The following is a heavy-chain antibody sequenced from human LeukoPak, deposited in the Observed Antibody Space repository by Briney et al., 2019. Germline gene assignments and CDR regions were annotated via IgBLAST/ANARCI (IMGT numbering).Heavy chain of an antibody. D-gene: IGHD3-22*01. CDR2: IYHSVST. V-gene: IGHV4-38-2*01. CDR3: ARQERSSGLDY. CDR1: GYYISSVYY. Sequence: PSETLSLTCAVSGYYISSVYYWGWIRQPPGKGLEGSGSIYHSVSTYYNPSLTSRVTISVDTSKNQFSLKLSSVTAADTAVYYCARQERSSGLDYWGQGTLVTVSS. J-gene: IGHJ4*02.